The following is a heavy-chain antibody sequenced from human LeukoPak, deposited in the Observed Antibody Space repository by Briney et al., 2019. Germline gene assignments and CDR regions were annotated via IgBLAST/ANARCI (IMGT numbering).Heavy chain of an antibody. CDR3: ATGLTERTDY. D-gene: IGHD4/OR15-4a*01. J-gene: IGHJ4*02. CDR1: GYTLTELS. V-gene: IGHV1-24*01. CDR2: FDPEDGET. Sequence: ASVKVSCEVSGYTLTELSMHWVRQAPGKGLEWMGGFDPEDGETIYAQKFQGRVTMTEDTSTDTAYMELSSLGSEDTAVYYCATGLTERTDYWGQGTLVTVSS.